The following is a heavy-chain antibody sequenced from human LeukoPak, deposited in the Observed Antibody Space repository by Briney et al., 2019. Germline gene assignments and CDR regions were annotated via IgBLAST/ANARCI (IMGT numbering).Heavy chain of an antibody. CDR2: IYHSGST. Sequence: SGTLSLTCAVSGGSISSSNWWSWVRQPPGKGLEWIGEIYHSGSTNYNPSLKSRVTISVDTSKNQFSLKLSSVTAADTAVYYCAREGGSSWHYYGMDIWGQGTTVTVSS. CDR1: GGSISSSNW. D-gene: IGHD6-13*01. V-gene: IGHV4-4*02. CDR3: AREGGSSWHYYGMDI. J-gene: IGHJ6*02.